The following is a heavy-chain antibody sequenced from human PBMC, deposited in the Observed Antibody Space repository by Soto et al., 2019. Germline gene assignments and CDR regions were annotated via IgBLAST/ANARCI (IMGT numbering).Heavy chain of an antibody. CDR2: YRGST. CDR3: APYTGGGGGRGY. V-gene: IGHV4-59*08. CDR1: GASISRDH. D-gene: IGHD3-16*01. J-gene: IGHJ4*02. Sequence: QVQLQESGPGLVKPSETLSLTCTVSGASISRDHWNWIRQPPGKGLEWIGDYRGSTNYNPSLKRLVTISVDTSKNQFSLKLSSVTAAETAVYFCAPYTGGGGGRGYWGQGTLVTVSS.